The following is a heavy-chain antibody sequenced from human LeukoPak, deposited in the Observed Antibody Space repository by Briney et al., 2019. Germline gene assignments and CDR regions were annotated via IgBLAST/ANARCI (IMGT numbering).Heavy chain of an antibody. CDR3: ARDETHYDFWSGYYHYFDY. D-gene: IGHD3-3*01. CDR1: GGSISGYY. Sequence: SETLSLTCTVSGGSISGYYWSWIRQPPGKGLEWIGYIYYSGSTNYNPSLKSRVTISVDTSKNQFSLKLSSVTAADTAVYYCARDETHYDFWSGYYHYFDYWGQGTLVTVSS. V-gene: IGHV4-59*01. J-gene: IGHJ4*02. CDR2: IYYSGST.